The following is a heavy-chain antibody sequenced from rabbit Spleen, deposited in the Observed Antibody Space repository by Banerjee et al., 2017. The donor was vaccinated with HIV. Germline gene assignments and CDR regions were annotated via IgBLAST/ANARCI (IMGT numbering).Heavy chain of an antibody. V-gene: IGHV1S45*01. CDR1: GFSFNNNYY. J-gene: IGHJ4*01. CDR3: ARERPYMAAWYL. CDR2: IYAGSSGST. D-gene: IGHD1-1*01. Sequence: QEQLVESGGGLVKPGASLTLTCTASGFSFNNNYYMCWVRQAPGKGLECIACIYAGSSGSTYYASWAKGRATISKTSSTTVTLQMTSLTAADTATYFCARERPYMAAWYLWGQGTLVTVS.